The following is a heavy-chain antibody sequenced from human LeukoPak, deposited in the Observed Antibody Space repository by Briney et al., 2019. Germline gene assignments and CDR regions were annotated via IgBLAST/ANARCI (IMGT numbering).Heavy chain of an antibody. Sequence: GASVKVSCKASGYTFTGYYMHWVRQAPGQGLEWMGWINPNSGGTNYAQKFQGWVTMTRDTSISTAYMELSRLRSDDTAVYYCARDPGGYSGYGYNWFDPWGQGTLVTVSP. CDR2: INPNSGGT. CDR3: ARDPGGYSGYGYNWFDP. J-gene: IGHJ5*02. CDR1: GYTFTGYY. V-gene: IGHV1-2*04. D-gene: IGHD5-12*01.